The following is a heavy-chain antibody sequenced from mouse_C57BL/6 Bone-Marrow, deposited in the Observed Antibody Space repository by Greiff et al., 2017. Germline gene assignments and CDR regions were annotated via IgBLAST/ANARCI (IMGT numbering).Heavy chain of an antibody. CDR2: IDPENGDT. Sequence: DVKLQESGAELVRPGASVKLSCTASGFNIKDDYMHWVKQRPEQGLEWIGWIDPENGDTEYASKFQGKATITADTSSNTAYMQLSSLTSEDTAVYSCTTGANFSLFAYWGQGTLVTVSA. J-gene: IGHJ3*01. CDR3: TTGANFSLFAY. V-gene: IGHV14-4*01. D-gene: IGHD4-1*01. CDR1: GFNIKDDY.